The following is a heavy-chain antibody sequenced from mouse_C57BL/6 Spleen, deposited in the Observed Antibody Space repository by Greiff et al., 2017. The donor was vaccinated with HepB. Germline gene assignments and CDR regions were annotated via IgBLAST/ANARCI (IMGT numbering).Heavy chain of an antibody. J-gene: IGHJ2*01. D-gene: IGHD1-1*01. CDR3: ARIYYYGSSGYYFDY. CDR1: GFTFSSYG. Sequence: EVKLVESGGDLVKPGGSLKLSCAASGFTFSSYGMSWVRQTPDKRLEWVATISSGGSYTYYPDSVKGRFTISRDNAKNTLYLQMSSLKSEDTAMYYCARIYYYGSSGYYFDYWGQGTTLTVSS. V-gene: IGHV5-6*01. CDR2: ISSGGSYT.